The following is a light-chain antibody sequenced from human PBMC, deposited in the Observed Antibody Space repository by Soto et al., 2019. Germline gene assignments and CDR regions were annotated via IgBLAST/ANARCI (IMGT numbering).Light chain of an antibody. V-gene: IGLV2-14*02. J-gene: IGLJ1*01. CDR2: EVS. Sequence: SVLTQPASVSGSPGQSITISCTGTNSDLGSYNLVSWYQQHPGKAPKLMIYEVSNRPSGVSNRFSGSKSGNTASLTISGLQAEGEADYYCSSYTRSSTLVFGTGTKVTVL. CDR3: SSYTRSSTLV. CDR1: NSDLGSYNL.